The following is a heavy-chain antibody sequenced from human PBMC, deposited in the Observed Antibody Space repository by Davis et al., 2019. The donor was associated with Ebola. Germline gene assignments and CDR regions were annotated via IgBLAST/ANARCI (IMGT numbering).Heavy chain of an antibody. V-gene: IGHV1-69*13. D-gene: IGHD6-13*01. Sequence: SVKVSCKASGYTFTNYYMHWVRQAPGQGLEWMGGIIPILGATNYAQSFQGRVTITADESTSTAYMELSSLRSEDTAVYYCARSFSSTFVGWFDPWGQGTLVTVSS. CDR3: ARSFSSTFVGWFDP. J-gene: IGHJ5*02. CDR1: GYTFTNYY. CDR2: IIPILGAT.